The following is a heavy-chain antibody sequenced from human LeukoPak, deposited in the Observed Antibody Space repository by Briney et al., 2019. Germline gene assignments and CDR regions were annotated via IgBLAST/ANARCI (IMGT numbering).Heavy chain of an antibody. J-gene: IGHJ4*02. V-gene: IGHV3-74*01. CDR1: GFTFSSYW. CDR2: VNSDGSST. Sequence: GGSLRLSCAASGFTFSSYWMHWVRQAPGKGQVWVSRVNSDGSSTRYADSVKGRITISRDNAKNTLYLQMNSLRAEDTAVYYCARVSGNYYGPGVTYWGQGTLVTVSS. CDR3: ARVSGNYYGPGVTY. D-gene: IGHD3-10*01.